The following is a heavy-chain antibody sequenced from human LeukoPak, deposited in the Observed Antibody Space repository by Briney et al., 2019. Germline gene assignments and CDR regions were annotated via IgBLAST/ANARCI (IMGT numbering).Heavy chain of an antibody. CDR3: ARIVTVTTGNWFDP. J-gene: IGHJ5*02. CDR1: GYTFTGYY. D-gene: IGHD4-17*01. Sequence: ASVKVSCKASGYTFTGYYMHWVRQAPGQGLEWMGWINPNSGGTSYAQKFQGRVTMTRDTSISAAYMELSRLRSDDTAVYYCARIVTVTTGNWFDPWGQGTLVTVSS. CDR2: INPNSGGT. V-gene: IGHV1-2*02.